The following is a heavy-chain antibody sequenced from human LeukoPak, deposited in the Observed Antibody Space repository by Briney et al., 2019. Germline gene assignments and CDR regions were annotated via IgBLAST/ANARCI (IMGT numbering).Heavy chain of an antibody. CDR2: INTDGSST. CDR1: GFTFSNSW. CDR3: ATQAGITIFGRYFDY. V-gene: IGHV3-74*01. D-gene: IGHD3-3*01. Sequence: PGGSLRLSCAASGFTFSNSWMNWVRQAPGKGLLWFSRINTDGSSTTYADSVKGRFTISRDNAKNTLYLQMNSLRAEDTGVYYCATQAGITIFGRYFDYWGQGTLVTVSS. J-gene: IGHJ4*02.